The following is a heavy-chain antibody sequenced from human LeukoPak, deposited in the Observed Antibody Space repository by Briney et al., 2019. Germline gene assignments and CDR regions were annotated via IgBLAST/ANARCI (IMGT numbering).Heavy chain of an antibody. J-gene: IGHJ4*02. CDR2: IYYSGST. Sequence: PSETLSLTCTVSGGSISSSSYYWGWIRQPPGKGLEWIGSIYYSGSTYYNPSLKSRVTISVDTSKNQFSLKLSSVTAAHTAVYYCARVGQQLVTRPFDYWGKGTLVTVSS. V-gene: IGHV4-39*07. D-gene: IGHD6-13*01. CDR1: GGSISSSSYY. CDR3: ARVGQQLVTRPFDY.